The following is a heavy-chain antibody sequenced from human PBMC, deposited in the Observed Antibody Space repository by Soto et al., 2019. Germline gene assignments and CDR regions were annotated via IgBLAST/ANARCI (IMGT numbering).Heavy chain of an antibody. CDR1: GYTFTTYD. CDR2: ISTYNGNT. D-gene: IGHD3-22*01. J-gene: IGHJ6*02. V-gene: IGHV1-18*01. Sequence: ASVKVSCKASGYTFTTYDLSWVRQAPGQGLEWMGWISTYNGNTNYAQNLQGRVTMTTDTSTSTAYMELRSLRSDDTAVYYCARVIGYYYHMDVWGQGTTVTVSS. CDR3: ARVIGYYYHMDV.